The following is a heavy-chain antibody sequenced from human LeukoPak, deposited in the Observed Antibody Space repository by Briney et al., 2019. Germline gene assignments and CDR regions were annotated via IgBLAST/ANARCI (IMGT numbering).Heavy chain of an antibody. Sequence: TSETLSLTCAVSGGSISSSNWWSWVRQPPGTGLEWIGEIYHSGNTNYNPSLKSRVTISVDTSKNQFSLKLSSVTAADTAVYYCARDPGIAAFDYWGQGTLVTVSS. D-gene: IGHD6-13*01. CDR3: ARDPGIAAFDY. V-gene: IGHV4-4*02. CDR1: GGSISSSNW. J-gene: IGHJ4*02. CDR2: IYHSGNT.